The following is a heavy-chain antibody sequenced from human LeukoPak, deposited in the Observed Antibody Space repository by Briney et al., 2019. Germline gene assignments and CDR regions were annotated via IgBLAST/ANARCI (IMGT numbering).Heavy chain of an antibody. D-gene: IGHD3-16*02. CDR3: ARDSFTYYDYVWGSYRSPGTFDY. V-gene: IGHV4-59*01. Sequence: SETLSLTCTVSGGSISIYYWSWIRQPPGKGLEWIGYIYYSGSTNYNPSLKSRVTISVDTSKNQFSLKLSSVTAADTAVYYCARDSFTYYDYVWGSYRSPGTFDYWGQGTLVTVSS. CDR2: IYYSGST. J-gene: IGHJ4*02. CDR1: GGSISIYY.